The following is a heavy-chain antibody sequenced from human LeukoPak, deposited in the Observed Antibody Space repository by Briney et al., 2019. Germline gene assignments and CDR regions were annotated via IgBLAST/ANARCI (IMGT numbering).Heavy chain of an antibody. CDR3: ARSMVRGVMAPYYFDY. D-gene: IGHD3-10*01. J-gene: IGHJ4*02. Sequence: SRVTISIDTSKNQVSLKLTSVTAADTAVYYCARSMVRGVMAPYYFDYWGQGTLVTVSS. V-gene: IGHV4-31*02.